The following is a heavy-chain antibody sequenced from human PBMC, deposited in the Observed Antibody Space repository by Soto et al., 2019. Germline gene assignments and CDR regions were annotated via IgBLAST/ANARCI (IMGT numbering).Heavy chain of an antibody. CDR2: IWYDGSNK. Sequence: QVQLVESGGGVVQPGRSLRLSCAASGFTFSSYGMHWVRQAPGKGLEWVAVIWYDGSNKYYADSVKGRFTISRDNSKNTLYMQMNSLRAEDTAVYYCARDLNDAYYFWKYYYYGMDVWGQGTTVTVSS. J-gene: IGHJ6*02. CDR3: ARDLNDAYYFWKYYYYGMDV. V-gene: IGHV3-33*01. D-gene: IGHD3-3*01. CDR1: GFTFSSYG.